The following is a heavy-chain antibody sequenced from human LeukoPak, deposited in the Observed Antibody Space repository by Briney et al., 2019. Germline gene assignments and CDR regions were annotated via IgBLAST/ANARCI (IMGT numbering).Heavy chain of an antibody. CDR2: IYHSGST. V-gene: IGHV4-38-2*01. D-gene: IGHD3-10*01. CDR3: ARGNGGVYGSGRWSDP. Sequence: SETLSLTCAVSGYSISSGYYWGWIRQPPGKGLEWIGSIYHSGSTYYNPSLKSRVTISVDTSKNQFSLKLSSVTAADTAVYYCARGNGGVYGSGRWSDPWGQGTLVTVSS. CDR1: GYSISSGYY. J-gene: IGHJ5*02.